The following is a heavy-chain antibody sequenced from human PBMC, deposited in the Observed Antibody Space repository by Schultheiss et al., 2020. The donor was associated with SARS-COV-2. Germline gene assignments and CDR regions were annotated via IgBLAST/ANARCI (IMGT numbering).Heavy chain of an antibody. CDR3: ARGRGLRTFTSVYDNSRWGIDS. J-gene: IGHJ4*02. Sequence: SETLSLTCTVSGGSISSYYWGWIRQPPGKGLEWIGDIYNSGSTNYNPSLKSRITISVDTSKNQFSLKLSSVTAADTAVYYCARGRGLRTFTSVYDNSRWGIDSWGPGTLVTVSS. CDR1: GGSISSYY. V-gene: IGHV4-59*12. CDR2: IYNSGST. D-gene: IGHD5/OR15-5a*01.